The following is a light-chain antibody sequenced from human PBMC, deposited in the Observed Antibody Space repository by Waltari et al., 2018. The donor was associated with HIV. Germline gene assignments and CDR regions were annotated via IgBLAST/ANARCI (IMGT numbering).Light chain of an antibody. Sequence: DIVMTQSPLSLPVTPGEPASIPCRSNQSPLHSNGYNYLDWYLQKPGQSPQLLIYLGSNRASGVPDRFSGSGSGTDFTLKISRVEAEDVGVYYCMQALQTPYTFGQGTKLEIK. CDR3: MQALQTPYT. CDR2: LGS. CDR1: QSPLHSNGYNY. V-gene: IGKV2-28*01. J-gene: IGKJ2*01.